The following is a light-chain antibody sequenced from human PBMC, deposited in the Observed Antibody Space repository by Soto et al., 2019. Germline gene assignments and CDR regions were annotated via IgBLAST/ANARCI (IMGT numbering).Light chain of an antibody. Sequence: EIVMTQSPATLSLSPGERVTLSCRASQSVSSKLAWYQQKPGHAPRLLIYGASIRATDIPARFSGSGSGTEFTLTISRLQSEDFAIFYCQQYSNRPYTFGQGTKLEIK. CDR1: QSVSSK. CDR2: GAS. CDR3: QQYSNRPYT. V-gene: IGKV3-15*01. J-gene: IGKJ2*01.